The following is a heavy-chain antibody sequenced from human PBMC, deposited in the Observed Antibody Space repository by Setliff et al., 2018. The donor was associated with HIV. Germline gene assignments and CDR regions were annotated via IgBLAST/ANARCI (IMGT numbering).Heavy chain of an antibody. Sequence: GASVNVSCKASGYTFSDYSMHWVRQAPGQGLEWMGWINPTTGGTNYAQKFHDRVTMTRDSSNTTVYMEMSSLTSDYTSIYYCARDHSGSLFDYWGQGTLVTVSS. CDR1: GYTFSDYS. CDR2: INPTTGGT. V-gene: IGHV1-2*02. D-gene: IGHD3-10*01. CDR3: ARDHSGSLFDY. J-gene: IGHJ4*02.